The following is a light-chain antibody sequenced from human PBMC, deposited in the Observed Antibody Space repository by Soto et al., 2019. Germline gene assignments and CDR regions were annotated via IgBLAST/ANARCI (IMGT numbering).Light chain of an antibody. CDR3: QQRSKWPLT. V-gene: IGKV3-11*01. CDR2: DAS. J-gene: IGKJ3*01. CDR1: QSVSRY. Sequence: EIVLTQSPATLSLSPGETATVSCRASQSVSRYLAWYQQKPGQAPRLLIYDASNRATGIPARFSGSGSGTDFTLTISSLEPEDFAVYYCQQRSKWPLTFGPGTKVD.